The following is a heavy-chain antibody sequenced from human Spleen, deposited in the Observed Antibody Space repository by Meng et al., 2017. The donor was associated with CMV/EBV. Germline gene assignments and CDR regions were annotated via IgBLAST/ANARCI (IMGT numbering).Heavy chain of an antibody. V-gene: IGHV3-48*04. Sequence: GESLKISCSASGFTFNTYAMNWVRQAPGKGLEWVSYISSSSTIYYADSVKGRFTISRDNAKNSLYLQMNSLRAEDSAVYYCAGTQNWGQGTLVTVFS. CDR1: GFTFNTYA. J-gene: IGHJ4*02. CDR2: ISSSSTI. CDR3: AGTQN. D-gene: IGHD6-13*01.